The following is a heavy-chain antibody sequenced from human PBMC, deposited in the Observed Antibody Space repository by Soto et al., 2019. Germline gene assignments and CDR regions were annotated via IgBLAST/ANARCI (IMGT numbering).Heavy chain of an antibody. CDR2: IIPIFGTA. Sequence: RASVKVSCKASGGTFSSYAISWVRQAPGQGLEWMGWIIPIFGTANYAQKFQGRVTITRDTSTSTAYMELSSLRSEDTAVYYCARDRRYCSGGSCYYYYYMDVWGKGTTVTVSS. V-gene: IGHV1-69*05. CDR1: GGTFSSYA. D-gene: IGHD2-15*01. CDR3: ARDRRYCSGGSCYYYYYMDV. J-gene: IGHJ6*03.